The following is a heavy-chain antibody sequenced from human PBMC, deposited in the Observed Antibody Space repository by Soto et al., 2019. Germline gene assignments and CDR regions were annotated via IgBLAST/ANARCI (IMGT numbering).Heavy chain of an antibody. Sequence: PSQTLSLTCAISGDSVSGNSAAWNWIRQSPSRGLEWLGRTYYRSKWYNDYAVAVNCRITVTPDTSKNQFSLHLDSVTPEAKAVSHCARECPYYESSDSCFDYWGQGALVTVSP. CDR1: GDSVSGNSAA. V-gene: IGHV6-1*01. J-gene: IGHJ4*02. CDR3: ARECPYYESSDSCFDY. CDR2: TYYRSKWYN. D-gene: IGHD3-22*01.